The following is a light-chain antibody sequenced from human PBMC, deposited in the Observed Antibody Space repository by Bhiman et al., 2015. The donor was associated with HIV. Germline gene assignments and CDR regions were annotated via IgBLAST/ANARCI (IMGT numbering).Light chain of an antibody. Sequence: QSALTQPASVSGSPGQSITISCTGTSIDIGGYNYVSWYQQQPGKAPKVMIYDVSKRPSGVSNRFSGSKSGNTASLTISGLQAEDEADYYCSSYAGSNNYVVFGGGTKLTVL. CDR3: SSYAGSNNYVV. V-gene: IGLV2-14*03. J-gene: IGLJ2*01. CDR2: DVS. CDR1: SIDIGGYNY.